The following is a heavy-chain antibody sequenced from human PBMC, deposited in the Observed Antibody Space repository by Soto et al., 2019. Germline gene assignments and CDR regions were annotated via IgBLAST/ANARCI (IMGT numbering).Heavy chain of an antibody. V-gene: IGHV1-69*13. J-gene: IGHJ6*02. CDR1: GGTFSSYA. D-gene: IGHD5-12*01. CDR3: ASEVATMPYGMDF. CDR2: IIPIFGTA. Sequence: SVKVSGKASGGTFSSYAISWVRQAPGQGLEWMGGIIPIFGTANYAQKFQGRVTITADESTSTAYMELSSLRSEDTAVYYCASEVATMPYGMDFWGQGTTVTVSS.